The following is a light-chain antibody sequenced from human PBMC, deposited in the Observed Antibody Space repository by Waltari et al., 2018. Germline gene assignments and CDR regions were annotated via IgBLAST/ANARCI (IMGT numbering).Light chain of an antibody. V-gene: IGKV1-33*01. CDR2: DAS. Sequence: DIQMTQSPSSLSASVGDRFTITCQASQAISNYLNWYQQKPGKAPKLLIYDASNLETGVPSRFSGSGSGTDFTFTISSLQPEDIATYYCQQYDNLPITFGQGTRLEIK. CDR1: QAISNY. J-gene: IGKJ5*01. CDR3: QQYDNLPIT.